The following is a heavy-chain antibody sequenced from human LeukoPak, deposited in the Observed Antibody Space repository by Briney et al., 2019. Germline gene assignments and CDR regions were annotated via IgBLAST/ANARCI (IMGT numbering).Heavy chain of an antibody. D-gene: IGHD6-13*01. CDR1: GFTFSSYA. Sequence: GGSLRLSCAASGFTFSSYAMSWVRQAPGKGLEWVSAISGSGGSTYYADSVKGRFTISRDSSKNTLYLQMNSLRAEDTAVYYCAKDSPGYSSSWPRIFDYWGQGTLVTVSS. CDR3: AKDSPGYSSSWPRIFDY. CDR2: ISGSGGST. J-gene: IGHJ4*02. V-gene: IGHV3-23*01.